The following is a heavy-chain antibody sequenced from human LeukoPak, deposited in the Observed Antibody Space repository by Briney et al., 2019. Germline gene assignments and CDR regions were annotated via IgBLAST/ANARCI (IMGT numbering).Heavy chain of an antibody. Sequence: SGPTLVNPTQTLTLTCTFSGFSLSTSGVGVGWIRQPPGKALEWLALIYWDDDKRYRPSLKSRLTITKDTSKNQVVLTMTNIDPVDTGTYYCARSPAYYYESSGYYHYWGQRTLVTVSS. CDR2: IYWDDDK. CDR1: GFSLSTSGVG. J-gene: IGHJ4*02. D-gene: IGHD3-22*01. V-gene: IGHV2-5*02. CDR3: ARSPAYYYESSGYYHY.